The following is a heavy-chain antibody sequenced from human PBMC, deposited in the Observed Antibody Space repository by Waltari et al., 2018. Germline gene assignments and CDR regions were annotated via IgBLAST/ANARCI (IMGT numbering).Heavy chain of an antibody. CDR1: GGSFSGYY. Sequence: QVQLQQWGAGLLKPSETLSLTCAVYGGSFSGYYWSWLRQPPGKGLEWIGEINHSGSTNYNPSLKSRVTISVDTSKNQFSLKLSSVTAADTAVYYCARAGADYYDSSGYYDGYYYYYGMDVWGQGTTVTVSS. J-gene: IGHJ6*02. D-gene: IGHD3-22*01. CDR2: INHSGST. CDR3: ARAGADYYDSSGYYDGYYYYYGMDV. V-gene: IGHV4-34*01.